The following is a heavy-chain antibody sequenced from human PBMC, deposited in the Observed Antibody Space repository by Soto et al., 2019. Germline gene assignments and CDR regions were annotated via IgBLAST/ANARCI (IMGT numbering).Heavy chain of an antibody. V-gene: IGHV4-59*08. CDR2: IYYSGST. J-gene: IGHJ4*02. CDR3: ARQARDLYYFDY. CDR1: GGSISSYY. Sequence: QVQLQESGPGLVKPSETLSLTCTVSGGSISSYYWSWIRQPPGKGLEWIGYIYYSGSTNYNPSLKSRVTISVDTSKNQFSLKLSSVTAADTAVYSCARQARDLYYFDYWGQGTLVTVSS.